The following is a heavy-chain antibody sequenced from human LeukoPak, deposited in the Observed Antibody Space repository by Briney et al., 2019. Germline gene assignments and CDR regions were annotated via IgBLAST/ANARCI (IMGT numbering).Heavy chain of an antibody. CDR3: ARHEGRNWYLSSFDY. CDR1: GYSFTSYW. V-gene: IGHV5-51*01. D-gene: IGHD6-13*01. CDR2: IYPGDSDT. J-gene: IGHJ4*02. Sequence: KRGESLKISCEGSGYSFTSYWIGWVRQMPGKGLEWMGIIYPGDSDTRYSPSFQGQVTISADKSISTAYLQWSSLKASDTAMYYCARHEGRNWYLSSFDYWGQGTLVTVSS.